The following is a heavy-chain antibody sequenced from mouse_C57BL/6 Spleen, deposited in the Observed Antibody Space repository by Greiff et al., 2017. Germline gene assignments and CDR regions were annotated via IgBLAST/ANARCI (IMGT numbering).Heavy chain of an antibody. Sequence: VQLQQSGPELVKPGASEKISCKASGYSFTGYYMNWVKQSPEKSLEWIGEINPSTGGTTYNQKFKAKATLTVDKSSSTAYMQLKSLTSEDSAVYYCARIYYGFYYAMDYWGQGTSVTVSS. CDR2: INPSTGGT. V-gene: IGHV1-42*01. J-gene: IGHJ4*01. CDR1: GYSFTGYY. CDR3: ARIYYGFYYAMDY. D-gene: IGHD2-2*01.